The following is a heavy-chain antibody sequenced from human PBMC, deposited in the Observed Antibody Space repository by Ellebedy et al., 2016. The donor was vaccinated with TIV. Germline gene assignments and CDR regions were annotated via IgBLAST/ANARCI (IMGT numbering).Heavy chain of an antibody. CDR1: GYTFTNYG. D-gene: IGHD3-16*01. CDR3: ARRLGDWYFDL. Sequence: AASVKVSCKASGYTFTNYGLTWVRRAPGQGLEWMGWISADNGDTIYAQKFQGRVTMTTDTSTSTVYMELKSLRSDDTAMYYCARRLGDWYFDLWGRGTLVTVSS. J-gene: IGHJ2*01. CDR2: ISADNGDT. V-gene: IGHV1-18*04.